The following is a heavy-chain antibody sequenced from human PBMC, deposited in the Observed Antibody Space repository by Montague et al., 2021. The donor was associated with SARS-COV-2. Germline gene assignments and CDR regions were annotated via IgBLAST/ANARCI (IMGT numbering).Heavy chain of an antibody. J-gene: IGHJ6*02. V-gene: IGHV3-30*04. Sequence: SLRLSCAASGFTFSSYAMHWVRQAPGKGLEWVAVISYDGSNKYYADSVKGRFTISRDNSKNTLYLQMNSLRAEDTAVYYCARVLDYYGSGSYPLYYYYGMDSGAKGPRSPSP. CDR2: ISYDGSNK. CDR1: GFTFSSYA. D-gene: IGHD3-10*01. CDR3: ARVLDYYGSGSYPLYYYYGMDS.